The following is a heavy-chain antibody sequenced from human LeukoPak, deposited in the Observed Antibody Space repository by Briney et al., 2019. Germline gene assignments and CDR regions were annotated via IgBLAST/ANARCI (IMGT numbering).Heavy chain of an antibody. V-gene: IGHV1-18*01. D-gene: IGHD5-18*01. J-gene: IGHJ5*02. CDR1: GYTFTSYG. Sequence: ASVKVSCKASGYTFTSYGISWVRQAPGQGLEWMGWISAYNGNTNYAQKLQGRVTMTTDTSTSTAYMELRSLRSDDTAVYYCARVDTAMVVGVWFDPWGQGTLVTVSS. CDR3: ARVDTAMVVGVWFDP. CDR2: ISAYNGNT.